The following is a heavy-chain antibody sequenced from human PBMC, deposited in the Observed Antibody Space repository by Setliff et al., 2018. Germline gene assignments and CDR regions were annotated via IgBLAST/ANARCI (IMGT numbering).Heavy chain of an antibody. J-gene: IGHJ6*02. V-gene: IGHV3-11*04. CDR3: ARDGVYYAMDV. CDR2: ISGDGITT. CDR1: GFSFSHVY. Sequence: GSLRLSCAASGFSFSHVYMSWVRQGPGKGLEWLSKISGDGITTYYADSVRGRFTISRDNAKNSLFLQMNSLRADDTGLYYCARDGVYYAMDVWGQGTTVTVSS.